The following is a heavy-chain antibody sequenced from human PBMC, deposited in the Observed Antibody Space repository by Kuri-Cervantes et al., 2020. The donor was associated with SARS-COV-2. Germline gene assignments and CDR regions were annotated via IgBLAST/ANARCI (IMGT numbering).Heavy chain of an antibody. CDR1: GFTFSSYD. J-gene: IGHJ4*02. V-gene: IGHV3-13*03. CDR2: IGTAGDT. Sequence: GESLKISCAACGFTFSSYDMHWVRQATGKGLEWVSAIGTAGDTYYPGSVKGQFTISRENAKNSLYLQMNSLRAEDTAVYYCAREGPYCGGDCCLDYWGQGTLVTVSS. D-gene: IGHD2-21*01. CDR3: AREGPYCGGDCCLDY.